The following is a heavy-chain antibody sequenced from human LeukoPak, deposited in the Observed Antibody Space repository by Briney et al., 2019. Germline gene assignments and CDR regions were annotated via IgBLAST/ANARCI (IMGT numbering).Heavy chain of an antibody. CDR3: ARDRGYYGGNPFDY. CDR1: GFTFSSYW. V-gene: IGHV3-7*01. Sequence: GGSLRLSCAASGFTFSSYWMSWVRQAPGKGLEWVANIKQDGSEKYYVDFVKGRFTISRDNAKNSLYLQMNSLRAEDTAVYYCARDRGYYGGNPFDYWGQGTLVTVSS. D-gene: IGHD4-23*01. CDR2: IKQDGSEK. J-gene: IGHJ4*02.